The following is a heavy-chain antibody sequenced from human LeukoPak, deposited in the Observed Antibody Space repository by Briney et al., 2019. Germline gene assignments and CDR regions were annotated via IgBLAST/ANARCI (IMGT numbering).Heavy chain of an antibody. CDR2: ISGSGGST. CDR3: AKEGLSAYSSTRNWFDP. Sequence: GGSLRLSCAASGFTFSSYAMSWVRQAPGKGLEWVSAISGSGGSTYYADSVKGRFTISRDNSKNTLYLQMNSLRVEETAVYYCAKEGLSAYSSTRNWFDPWGQGTLVTVSS. V-gene: IGHV3-23*01. J-gene: IGHJ5*02. D-gene: IGHD6-13*01. CDR1: GFTFSSYA.